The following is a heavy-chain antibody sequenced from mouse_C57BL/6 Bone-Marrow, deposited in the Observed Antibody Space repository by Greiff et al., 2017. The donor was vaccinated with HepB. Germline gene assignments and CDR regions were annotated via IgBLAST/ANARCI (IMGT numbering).Heavy chain of an antibody. J-gene: IGHJ2*01. CDR1: GFTFSDAW. D-gene: IGHD2-5*01. CDR2: IRNKANNHAT. CDR3: TREGDTEDYSNFHYFDY. V-gene: IGHV6-6*01. Sequence: EVQLQESGGGLVQPGGSMKLSCAASGFTFSDAWMAWVRQSPEKGLEWVAEIRNKANNHATYYAESVKGRFTISRDDSKSSVYLQMNSLRAEDTGIYYCTREGDTEDYSNFHYFDYWGQGTTLTVSS.